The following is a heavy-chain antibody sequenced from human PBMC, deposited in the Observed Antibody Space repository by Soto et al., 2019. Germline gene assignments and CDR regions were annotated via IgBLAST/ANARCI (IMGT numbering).Heavy chain of an antibody. CDR2: ISAYNGNT. CDR1: GYTFTSYV. V-gene: IGHV1-18*01. CDR3: ASYREQLVLYGMDV. Sequence: QVQLVQSGAEVKKPGASVKVSCKASGYTFTSYVISWVQQAPGQGLEWMGWISAYNGNTNYAQKLQGRVTMTTDTSTSTAYMELRSLRSDDTAVYYCASYREQLVLYGMDVWGLGTTVTVSS. D-gene: IGHD6-13*01. J-gene: IGHJ6*02.